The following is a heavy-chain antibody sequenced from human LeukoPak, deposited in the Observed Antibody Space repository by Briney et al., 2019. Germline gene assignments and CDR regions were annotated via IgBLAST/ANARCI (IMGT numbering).Heavy chain of an antibody. Sequence: PGGSLRLSCAASGFTFDDYGMSWVRQAPGKGLEWVATIRQDGSRKYYVDSVKGRFTTSRDNAKNSLYLQMNSLRGEDMAVYYCARESEHSVSQVDFDLWGQGTMVTVSS. CDR2: IRQDGSRK. J-gene: IGHJ3*01. V-gene: IGHV3-7*01. CDR3: ARESEHSVSQVDFDL. CDR1: GFTFDDYG. D-gene: IGHD2-15*01.